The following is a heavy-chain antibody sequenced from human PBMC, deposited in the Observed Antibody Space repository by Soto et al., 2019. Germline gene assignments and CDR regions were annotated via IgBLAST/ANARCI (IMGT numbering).Heavy chain of an antibody. CDR1: GGTFSSYA. V-gene: IGHV1-69*13. CDR3: AKDRQPDGIWTFDL. J-gene: IGHJ4*02. CDR2: IIPIFGTA. D-gene: IGHD3-9*01. Sequence: SVKVSCKASGGTFSSYAISWVRQAPGQGLEWMGGIIPIFGTANYAQKFQGRATITADESTSTAYMELSSLRDEDTAVYYCAKDRQPDGIWTFDLWGQGTLVTVSS.